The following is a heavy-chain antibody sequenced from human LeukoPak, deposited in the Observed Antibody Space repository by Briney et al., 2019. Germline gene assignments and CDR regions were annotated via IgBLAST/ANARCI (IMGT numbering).Heavy chain of an antibody. Sequence: SGGSLRLSCAASGFTFSSYAMSWVRQAPGKGLEWVSAISGSGGSTYYADSVKGRFTISRDNSKNTLYLQMNSLTAEDTAVYYCAKDIYSNNVQVSYYFDYWGQGTLVTVSS. CDR2: ISGSGGST. CDR3: AKDIYSNNVQVSYYFDY. J-gene: IGHJ4*02. D-gene: IGHD4-11*01. V-gene: IGHV3-23*01. CDR1: GFTFSSYA.